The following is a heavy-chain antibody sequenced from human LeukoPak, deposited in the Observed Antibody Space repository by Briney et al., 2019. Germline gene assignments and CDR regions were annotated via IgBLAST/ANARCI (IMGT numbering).Heavy chain of an antibody. CDR2: IYYSGST. CDR3: ARDYGSGSSPDY. D-gene: IGHD3-10*01. CDR1: GGSISSSSYY. V-gene: IGHV4-39*02. Sequence: KPSETLSLTCTVSGGSISSSSYYWGWIRQPPGKGLEWIGSIYYSGSTYYNPSLKSRATISVDTSKNQFSLKLSSVTAADTAVYYCARDYGSGSSPDYWGQETLVTVSS. J-gene: IGHJ4*02.